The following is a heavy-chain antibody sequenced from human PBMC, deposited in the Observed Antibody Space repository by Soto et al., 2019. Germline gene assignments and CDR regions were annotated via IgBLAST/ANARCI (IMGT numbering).Heavy chain of an antibody. J-gene: IGHJ5*02. CDR1: GYIFTGYH. CDR2: INPNSGGT. Sequence: ASVKVSCKASGYIFTGYHMHWVRQAPGQGLEWTGWINPNSGGTKYAQKFQGRVTMTRDTSISTAYMELSSLRSDDTAVYYCARGSAWRRTGNLDLWGQGTLVTVSS. V-gene: IGHV1-2*02. CDR3: ARGSAWRRTGNLDL. D-gene: IGHD6-19*01.